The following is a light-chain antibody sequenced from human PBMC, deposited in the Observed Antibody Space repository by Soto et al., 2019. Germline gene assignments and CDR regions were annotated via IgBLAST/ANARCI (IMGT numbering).Light chain of an antibody. J-gene: IGKJ1*01. CDR3: QQYGSLSWT. CDR2: GAS. CDR1: QSVSSY. V-gene: IGKV3-20*01. Sequence: EIVLTQSPVTLSLSPGERATLSCRASQSVSSYLAWYQQKPGQAPRIILFGASGRATGIPDRLSGSGSGTDFTLTISRLEPEDFAVYYCQQYGSLSWTFGQGTKVDIK.